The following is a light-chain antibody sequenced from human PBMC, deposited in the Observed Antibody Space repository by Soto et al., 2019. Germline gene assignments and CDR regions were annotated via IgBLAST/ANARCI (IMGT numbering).Light chain of an antibody. CDR3: QQYDNYPWT. V-gene: IGKV1-5*01. CDR2: DAS. J-gene: IGKJ1*01. CDR1: RGLRNS. Sequence: DSQRTQAPCSLSASVGDSVTVTGRARRGLRNSLAWYQQTVGTAPKLLIYDASTLERGVPSRFSRRGSGTEFTLTISSLQPDDFGTYYCQQYDNYPWTFGQGTKVDIK.